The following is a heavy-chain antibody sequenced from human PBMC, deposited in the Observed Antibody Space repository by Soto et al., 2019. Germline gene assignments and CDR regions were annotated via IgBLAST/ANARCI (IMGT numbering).Heavy chain of an antibody. CDR3: AREGYCSSTSCYNLYYYYGMDV. V-gene: IGHV1-69*13. CDR1: GGTFSSYA. D-gene: IGHD2-2*02. J-gene: IGHJ6*02. CDR2: IIPIFGTA. Sequence: SVKVSCKASGGTFSSYAISWVRRAPGQGLEWMGGIIPIFGTANYAQKFQGRVTITADESTSTAYMELSSLRSEDTAVYYCAREGYCSSTSCYNLYYYYGMDVWGQGTTVTVSS.